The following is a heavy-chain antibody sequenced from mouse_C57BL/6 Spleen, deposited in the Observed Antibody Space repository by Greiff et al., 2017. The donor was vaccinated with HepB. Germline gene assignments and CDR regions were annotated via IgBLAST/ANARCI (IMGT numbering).Heavy chain of an antibody. CDR2: ISNGGGST. J-gene: IGHJ4*01. Sequence: EVKLMESGGGLVQPGGSLKLSCAASGFTFSDYYMYWVRQTPEKRLEWVAYISNGGGSTYYPDTVKGRFTISRDNAKNTLYLQMSRLKSEDTAMYYCARGGTHWDRDYAMDYWGQGTSVTVSS. CDR3: ARGGTHWDRDYAMDY. D-gene: IGHD4-1*01. V-gene: IGHV5-12*01. CDR1: GFTFSDYY.